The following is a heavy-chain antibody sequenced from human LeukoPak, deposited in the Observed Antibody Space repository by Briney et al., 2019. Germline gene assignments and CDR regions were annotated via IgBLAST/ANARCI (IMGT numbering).Heavy chain of an antibody. CDR2: ISNDGSYR. CDR1: GLTFIGYA. CDR3: ASGSFCTNGVCYKGFDY. Sequence: GGSLRLSCAFSGLTFIGYAMHGVRQATGKGLEWVALISNDGSYRYYTDSVKGRFTISRDNSKNMVYLQMISLRAEDTAVYYCASGSFCTNGVCYKGFDYWGQGTLVCVSS. D-gene: IGHD2-8*01. V-gene: IGHV3-30-3*01. J-gene: IGHJ4*02.